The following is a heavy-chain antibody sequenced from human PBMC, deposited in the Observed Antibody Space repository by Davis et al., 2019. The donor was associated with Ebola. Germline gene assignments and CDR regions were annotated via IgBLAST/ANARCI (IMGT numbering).Heavy chain of an antibody. CDR2: INHSGST. CDR1: GGSFSGHS. Sequence: SETLSLTCAVYGGSFSGHSWNWVRQPPGKGLEWSGEINHSGSTDYNPSLKSRVTISVDTSKNQFSLKLSSVTAADTAVYYCARDRKGCTSTSCYYDMDVWGQGTTVTVSS. V-gene: IGHV4-34*09. J-gene: IGHJ6*02. CDR3: ARDRKGCTSTSCYYDMDV. D-gene: IGHD2-2*01.